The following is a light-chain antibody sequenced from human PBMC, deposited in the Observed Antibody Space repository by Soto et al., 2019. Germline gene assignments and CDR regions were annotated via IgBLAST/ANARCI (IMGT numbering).Light chain of an antibody. Sequence: QSVLTQPPSASGTPGQRVTISCSGSSSNIGNHCVSWYQQLPGTAPKLLIYNNDQRPSGVPDRFSGSKSGTSASLAISGLRFEDEANYYCAAWDDSLSGRFFGPGTKVTVL. CDR2: NND. J-gene: IGLJ1*01. V-gene: IGLV1-47*01. CDR1: SSNIGNHC. CDR3: AAWDDSLSGRF.